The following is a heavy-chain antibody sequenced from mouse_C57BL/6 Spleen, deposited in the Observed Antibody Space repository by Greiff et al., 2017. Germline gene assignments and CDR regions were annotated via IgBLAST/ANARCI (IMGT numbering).Heavy chain of an antibody. Sequence: EVKLMESGEGLVKPGGSLKLSCAASGFTFSSYAMSWVRQTPEKRLEWVAYISSGGDYIYYADTVKGRFTISRDNARNTLYLQMSSLKSEDTAMYYCTRDGYYGYFDVWGTGTTVTVSS. J-gene: IGHJ1*03. CDR1: GFTFSSYA. CDR2: ISSGGDYI. D-gene: IGHD2-3*01. CDR3: TRDGYYGYFDV. V-gene: IGHV5-9-1*02.